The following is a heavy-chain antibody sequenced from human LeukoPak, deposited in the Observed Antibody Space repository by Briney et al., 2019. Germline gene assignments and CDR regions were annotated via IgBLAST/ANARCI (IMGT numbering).Heavy chain of an antibody. J-gene: IGHJ4*01. CDR2: ISYGGSNK. CDR1: GFSFSHYG. D-gene: IGHD3-10*01. V-gene: IGHV3-30*03. CDR3: ARDNYGHLDY. Sequence: GRSLTLSCAASGFSFSHYGMHWVRQAPGKGLEWVTYISYGGSNKYYADSVKGRFTISRDTSNNTLFLQMNSLRAEDTAVYFCARDNYGHLDYWGHGTLVAVSS.